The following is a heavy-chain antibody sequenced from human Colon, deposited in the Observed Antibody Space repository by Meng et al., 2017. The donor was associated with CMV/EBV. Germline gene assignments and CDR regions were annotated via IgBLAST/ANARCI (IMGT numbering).Heavy chain of an antibody. D-gene: IGHD6-6*01. CDR2: IYWDDDK. Sequence: QIHFKESGPTLVKPTQTLTLTGTFSGFSLSTNGVTVGWVRQPPGKALEWLALIYWDDDKRYSPSLKSRLTITKDTSKNQVVLTMINMDPVDTATYYCAHRFLRDSSSSLHFDSWGQGTLVTVSS. CDR1: GFSLSTNGVT. CDR3: AHRFLRDSSSSLHFDS. V-gene: IGHV2-5*02. J-gene: IGHJ4*02.